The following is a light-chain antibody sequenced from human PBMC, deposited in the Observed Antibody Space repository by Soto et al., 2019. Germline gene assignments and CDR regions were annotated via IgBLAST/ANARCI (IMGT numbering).Light chain of an antibody. CDR3: QQRSNWPPLT. CDR2: DAS. J-gene: IGKJ4*01. CDR1: QRVSSS. Sequence: DIVMTQSPATLSVSPGERATLSCRASQRVSSSLAWYQQKPGQAPRLLIYDASIRATGIPARFSGSGSGTDFTLTISSLEPEDFAVYYCQQRSNWPPLTFGGGTKVDIK. V-gene: IGKV3-11*01.